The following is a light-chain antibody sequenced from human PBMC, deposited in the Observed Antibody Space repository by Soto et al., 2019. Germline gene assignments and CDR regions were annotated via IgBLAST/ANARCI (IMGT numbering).Light chain of an antibody. CDR3: QAYVSSLSGGV. CDR2: GNS. Sequence: QSVLPQPPSVSGAPGQRVTISCTGSSSNIGAGYDVHWYQQLPGTAPKLLIYGNSNRPSGVPDRFSGSKSGTSASLAITGLQAEDEAAYFCQAYVSSLSGGVFGGGTQLTVL. J-gene: IGLJ7*01. V-gene: IGLV1-40*01. CDR1: SSNIGAGYD.